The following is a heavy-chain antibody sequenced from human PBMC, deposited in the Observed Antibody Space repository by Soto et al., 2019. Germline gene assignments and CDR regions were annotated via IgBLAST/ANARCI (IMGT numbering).Heavy chain of an antibody. CDR3: AIGRSVTGTFDY. V-gene: IGHV3-23*01. D-gene: IGHD1-20*01. Sequence: AGGSLRLSCAASGFTFSSYAMSWVRQAPGKGLEWVSAISGSGGSTYYADSVKGRFTISRDNSKNTLYLQMNSLRAEDTAVYYCAIGRSVTGTFDYWGQGTLVTVSS. CDR1: GFTFSSYA. CDR2: ISGSGGST. J-gene: IGHJ4*02.